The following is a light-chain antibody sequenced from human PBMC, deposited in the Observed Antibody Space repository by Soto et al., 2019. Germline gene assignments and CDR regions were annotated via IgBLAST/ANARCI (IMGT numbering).Light chain of an antibody. V-gene: IGKV1-39*01. CDR3: QQSYSTTPT. CDR1: QSISKH. CDR2: AAS. J-gene: IGKJ1*01. Sequence: DIQLTQSPSSLSASVGCRITITCPASQSISKHLNWYQQKPGKAPKLLIYAASSLQSGVPSRFSGSGSGTDFTLTISSLQHEDFATYYCQQSYSTTPTFGQGTKVDIK.